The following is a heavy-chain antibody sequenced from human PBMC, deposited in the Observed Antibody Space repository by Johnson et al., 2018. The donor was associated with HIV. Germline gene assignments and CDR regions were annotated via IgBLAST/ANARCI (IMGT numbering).Heavy chain of an antibody. D-gene: IGHD5-12*01. CDR2: TTDKLNSYTT. Sequence: VQLVESGGGLIQPGGSLRLSCVVSGFTFSDYYMDWVRQAPGKGLEWVGRTTDKLNSYTTKYAASVKGRFTISRDDSKKSLYLQINSLRVEDTAVYFCASGDDDGFWGQGTMVTVSS. V-gene: IGHV3-72*01. J-gene: IGHJ3*01. CDR1: GFTFSDYY. CDR3: ASGDDDGF.